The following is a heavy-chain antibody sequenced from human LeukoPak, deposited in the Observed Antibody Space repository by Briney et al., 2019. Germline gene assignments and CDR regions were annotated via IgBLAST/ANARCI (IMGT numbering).Heavy chain of an antibody. V-gene: IGHV4-34*01. CDR2: INHSGST. J-gene: IGHJ5*02. CDR1: GGSFSGYY. CDR3: ARAYGSGSYYNWFDP. Sequence: SETLSLTRAVYGGSFSGYYWSWIRQPPGKGLEWIGEINHSGSTNYNPSLKSRVTISVDTSKNQFSLKLSSVTAADTAVYYCARAYGSGSYYNWFDPWGQGTLVTVSS. D-gene: IGHD3-10*01.